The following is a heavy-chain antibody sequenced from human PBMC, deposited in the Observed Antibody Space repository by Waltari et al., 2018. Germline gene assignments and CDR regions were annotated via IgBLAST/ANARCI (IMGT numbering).Heavy chain of an antibody. Sequence: EVQLVESGGGLVQPAGSLRLSCAADGSTFSSYAVSWVRPAPGKGLEWVSAISGDGGTTYYADSVKGRFTISRDNSNNTLYLQMNSLRAEDTAVYYCAKDVKIYGDQTYDYWGQGTLVTVSS. CDR1: GSTFSSYA. D-gene: IGHD4-17*01. V-gene: IGHV3-23*04. J-gene: IGHJ4*02. CDR3: AKDVKIYGDQTYDY. CDR2: ISGDGGTT.